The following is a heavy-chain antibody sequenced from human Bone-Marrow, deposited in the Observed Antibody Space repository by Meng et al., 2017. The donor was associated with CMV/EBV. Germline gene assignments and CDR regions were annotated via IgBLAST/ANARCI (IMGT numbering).Heavy chain of an antibody. Sequence: INWVRQATGQGLEWMGWMNPNSGNTGYAQKFQGRATMTRNTSISTAYMELSSLRSEDTAVYYCARARVLRFLEWLARSPPYNWFDPWGQGILVTVSS. CDR2: MNPNSGNT. D-gene: IGHD3-3*01. V-gene: IGHV1-8*01. J-gene: IGHJ5*02. CDR3: ARARVLRFLEWLARSPPYNWFDP.